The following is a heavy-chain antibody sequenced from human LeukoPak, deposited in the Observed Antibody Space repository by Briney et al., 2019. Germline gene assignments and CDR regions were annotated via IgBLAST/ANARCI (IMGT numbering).Heavy chain of an antibody. CDR1: GGTFSNYA. V-gene: IGHV1-69*04. CDR3: ARGRGSRTGYNGDYLDY. J-gene: IGHJ4*02. CDR2: ITPILGLI. Sequence: SVKVSCKASGGTFSNYAINWVRQAPGQGLEWMGRITPILGLINYAQKFQGRVTITADKSTSTGYMDVTGLRSDDTAVYYCARGRGSRTGYNGDYLDYWGQGTLVTVSS. D-gene: IGHD5-18*01.